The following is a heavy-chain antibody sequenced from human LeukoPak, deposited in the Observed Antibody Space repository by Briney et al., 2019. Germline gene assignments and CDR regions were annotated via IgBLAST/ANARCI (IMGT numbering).Heavy chain of an antibody. CDR1: GGSFSGYY. V-gene: IGHV4-34*01. CDR3: ARGRYCSGDSCNSWYYWFDP. J-gene: IGHJ5*02. D-gene: IGHD2-15*01. Sequence: SETLSLTCAVYGGSFSGYYWSWIRQPPGKGLEWIGEISHSGSSNYNPSLKSRVTISVDTSKNQFSLRLSSVTAADTAVYYCARGRYCSGDSCNSWYYWFDPWGQGTLVTVSS. CDR2: ISHSGSS.